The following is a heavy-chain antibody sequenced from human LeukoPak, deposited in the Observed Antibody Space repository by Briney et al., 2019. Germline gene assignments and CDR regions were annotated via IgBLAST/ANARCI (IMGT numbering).Heavy chain of an antibody. J-gene: IGHJ3*02. V-gene: IGHV3-30-3*01. Sequence: GGSLRLSCAASGFTFSTYAMTWVRQAPGKGLEWVAVISYDGSNKYYADSVKGRFTISRDNSKNTLYLQMNSLRAEDTAVYYCASPEDCSSTSCYMDDAFDIWGQGTMVTVSS. D-gene: IGHD2-2*02. CDR2: ISYDGSNK. CDR1: GFTFSTYA. CDR3: ASPEDCSSTSCYMDDAFDI.